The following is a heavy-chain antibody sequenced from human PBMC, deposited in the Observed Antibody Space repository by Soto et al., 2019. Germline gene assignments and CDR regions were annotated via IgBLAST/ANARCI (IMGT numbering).Heavy chain of an antibody. CDR2: INPSGGST. CDR3: ARAPGITMVRGASNWFDP. Sequence: ASVKVSCKASGYTFTSYYMHWVRQAPGQGLEWMGIINPSGGSTSYAQKFQGRVTMTRDTSTSTVYMELSSLRSEDTAVYYCARAPGITMVRGASNWFDPWGQGTLVTVSS. J-gene: IGHJ5*02. D-gene: IGHD3-10*01. V-gene: IGHV1-46*01. CDR1: GYTFTSYY.